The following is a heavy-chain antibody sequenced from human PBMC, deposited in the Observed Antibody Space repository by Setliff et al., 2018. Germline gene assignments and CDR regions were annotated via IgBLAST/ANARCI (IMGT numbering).Heavy chain of an antibody. Sequence: SETLSLTCAAHGGSFSDYYWTWIRQPPGKGLEWIGEINHSGSTKYSPSLESRVTMSVDPSKNQFSLKVTSVTAADTAVYYCARGGGRYHSASWGQGTLVTVSS. V-gene: IGHV4-34*01. CDR1: GGSFSDYY. CDR2: INHSGST. D-gene: IGHD1-26*01. J-gene: IGHJ4*02. CDR3: ARGGGRYHSAS.